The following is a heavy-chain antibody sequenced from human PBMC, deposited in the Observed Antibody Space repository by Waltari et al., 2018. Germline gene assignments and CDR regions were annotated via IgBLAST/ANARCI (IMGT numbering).Heavy chain of an antibody. CDR2: IYSGGST. Sequence: EVQLLESGGGSVQPGGSLRLSCAASGFTFSSYAMSWVRQAPGKGLEWVSVIYSGGSTYYADSGKGRFTISRDNSKNTLYLQMNSLRAEDTAVYYCAKDQSGSGYYYGAFDIWGQGTMVTVSS. V-gene: IGHV3-23*03. J-gene: IGHJ3*02. CDR3: AKDQSGSGYYYGAFDI. D-gene: IGHD3-22*01. CDR1: GFTFSSYA.